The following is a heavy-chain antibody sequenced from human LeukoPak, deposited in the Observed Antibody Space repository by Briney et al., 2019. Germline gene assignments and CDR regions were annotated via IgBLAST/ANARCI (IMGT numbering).Heavy chain of an antibody. Sequence: MSSETLSLTCTVSGGSISTSSYYWGWIRQPPGKGLQWIGSIYHSGSTYYNPSLKSRVTISVDTSKNQFSLKLSSVTAADTAVYYCARDVVHSGNYDSSGYYAHLFDYWGQGTLVTVSS. CDR3: ARDVVHSGNYDSSGYYAHLFDY. V-gene: IGHV4-39*07. J-gene: IGHJ4*02. CDR1: GGSISTSSYY. D-gene: IGHD3-22*01. CDR2: IYHSGST.